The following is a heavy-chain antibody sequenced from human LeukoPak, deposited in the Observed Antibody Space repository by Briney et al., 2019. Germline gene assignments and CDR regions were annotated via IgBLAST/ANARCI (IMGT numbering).Heavy chain of an antibody. CDR2: ISSSSSYI. D-gene: IGHD3-10*01. J-gene: IGHJ4*02. CDR1: GFPFCSYS. CDR3: ARISSGSGSY. Sequence: GGSLRLSCAASGFPFCSYSINWVRQAPGKALEWGSSISSSSSYIYYADSVKGRFTISRDNAKNSLFLQQKSLRADDTAVYYCARISSGSGSYWGQGTLVTVSS. V-gene: IGHV3-21*01.